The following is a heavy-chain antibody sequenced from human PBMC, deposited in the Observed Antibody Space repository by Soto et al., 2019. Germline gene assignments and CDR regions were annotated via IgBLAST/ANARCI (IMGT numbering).Heavy chain of an antibody. J-gene: IGHJ4*02. V-gene: IGHV4-31*03. CDR3: ARGYCSGGSCYFDY. CDR1: GGSISSGGYY. CDR2: IYYSGST. D-gene: IGHD2-15*01. Sequence: SETLSLTCTVSGGSISSGGYYWSWIRQHPGKGLEWIGYIYYSGSTYYNPSLKSRVTISVDTSKNQFSLKLSSVTAADTAVYYCARGYCSGGSCYFDYWGQGNLVTVSS.